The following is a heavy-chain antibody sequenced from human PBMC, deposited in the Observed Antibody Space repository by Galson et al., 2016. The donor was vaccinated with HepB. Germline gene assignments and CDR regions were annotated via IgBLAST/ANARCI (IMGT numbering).Heavy chain of an antibody. CDR2: IYWDDDK. CDR1: GFSLNTYSVG. J-gene: IGHJ6*02. D-gene: IGHD3-10*01. V-gene: IGHV2-5*02. Sequence: PALVKPTQTLTLTCTFSGFSLNTYSVGVGWMRQPPGKAPEWLALIYWDDDKGYNPSLESRLSITKDTSKNQVVLTVANMDPVDTATYYCAHSRRIAMVRGATGYYVRDVWGQGTAVTVSS. CDR3: AHSRRIAMVRGATGYYVRDV.